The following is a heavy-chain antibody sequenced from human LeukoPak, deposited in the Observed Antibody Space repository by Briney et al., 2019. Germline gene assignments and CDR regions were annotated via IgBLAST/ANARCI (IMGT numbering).Heavy chain of an antibody. D-gene: IGHD2-2*02. CDR2: FTGRPGRT. CDR3: AKDHLLCTSTSCYIDYFDS. V-gene: IGHV3-23*01. J-gene: IGHJ4*02. CDR1: GFTFTNYP. Sequence: PGGPLRLSCETSGFTFTNYPMSWVRQAPGKGLEWLSAFTGRPGRTYYADSVRGRLTISRDTSKNTLFLEMSSLRVEDTAIYFCAKDHLLCTSTSCYIDYFDSWGQGTLVTVSS.